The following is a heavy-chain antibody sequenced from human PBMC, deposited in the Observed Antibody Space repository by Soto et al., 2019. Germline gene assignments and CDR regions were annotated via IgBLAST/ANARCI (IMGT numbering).Heavy chain of an antibody. CDR3: AKNSGWLTA. CDR2: IDGTSTFS. CDR1: RFTVSSNY. J-gene: IGHJ5*02. V-gene: IGHV3-53*01. Sequence: GGSLGLSWAASRFTVSSNYMIWVRQAPGKGLEWVSTIDGTSTFSNYADSVEGRFTISRDNSRNTVYLQMNSLRADDTAVYYCAKNSGWLTAWGQGTLVTVSS. D-gene: IGHD3-10*01.